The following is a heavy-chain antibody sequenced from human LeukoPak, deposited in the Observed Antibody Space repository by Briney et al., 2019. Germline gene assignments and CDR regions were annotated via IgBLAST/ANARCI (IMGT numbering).Heavy chain of an antibody. CDR2: IYTSGST. V-gene: IGHV4-4*07. J-gene: IGHJ6*03. CDR3: ARVYDFWSGNLYNYYYMDV. D-gene: IGHD3-3*01. Sequence: SETLSLTCTVSGGSISSYYWSWIRQPAGKGLEWIGRIYTSGSTNYNPSLRSRVTISVDKSKNQFSLKLSSVTAADTAVYYCARVYDFWSGNLYNYYYMDVWGKGTTVTASS. CDR1: GGSISSYY.